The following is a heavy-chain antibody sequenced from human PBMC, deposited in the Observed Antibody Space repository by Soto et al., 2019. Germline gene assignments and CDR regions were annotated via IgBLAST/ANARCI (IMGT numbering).Heavy chain of an antibody. V-gene: IGHV4-31*02. J-gene: IGHJ4*02. CDR2: IYYSGRP. D-gene: IGHD4-17*01. Sequence: SETLSLTCTVSRGSVSSGVYYWSWIRQHPGKGLEWIGNIYYSGRPYYNPSLKSRVSISLDTSKNQFSLRLTSVTAADTAVYYCARETYGDYVGYFDRWGQGIQVTVS. CDR3: ARETYGDYVGYFDR. CDR1: RGSVSSGVYY.